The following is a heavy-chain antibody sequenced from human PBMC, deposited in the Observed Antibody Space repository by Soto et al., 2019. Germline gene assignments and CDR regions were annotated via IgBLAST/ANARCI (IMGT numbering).Heavy chain of an antibody. CDR3: ARGAATMIVVVMYDALEI. CDR1: WGTFSSSA. D-gene: IGHD3-22*01. V-gene: IGHV1-69*01. J-gene: IGHJ3*02. Sequence: SMKVSCKSSWGTFSSSAITWVRQAPGQGLEWMGGIIPIFGTANSAQKFQARVTITADESTSTAYMELSSLRSEDTAVYYCARGAATMIVVVMYDALEIWGQGTMVTVSS. CDR2: IIPIFGTA.